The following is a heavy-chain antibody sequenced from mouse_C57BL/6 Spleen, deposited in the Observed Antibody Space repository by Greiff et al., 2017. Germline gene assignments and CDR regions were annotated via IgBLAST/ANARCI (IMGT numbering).Heavy chain of an antibody. CDR3: ARWTAAQATHLDY. CDR1: GYTFTSYW. V-gene: IGHV1-52*01. Sequence: QVQLQQPGAELVRPGSSVKLSCKASGYTFTSYWMHWVKQRPIQGLEWMGNIDPSDSETHYNQQFKDKATLTVDTSASTAYMQLSSLTSEDSAVYYCARWTAAQATHLDYWGQGTTLTVSS. D-gene: IGHD3-2*02. J-gene: IGHJ2*01. CDR2: IDPSDSET.